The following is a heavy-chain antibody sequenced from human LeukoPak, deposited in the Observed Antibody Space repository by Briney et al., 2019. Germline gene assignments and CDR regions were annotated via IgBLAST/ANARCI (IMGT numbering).Heavy chain of an antibody. V-gene: IGHV4-59*02. D-gene: IGHD3-16*01. CDR2: IYYSGSP. CDR3: ARGRDLGQDY. CDR1: GASVNSFY. J-gene: IGHJ4*02. Sequence: SETLSLICTVSGASVNSFYWNWIRQPPGKGLEWIGYIYYSGSPNYNPSLKSRVTMSIDTSKNQFSLKLNSVTAADTAVYFCARGRDLGQDYWGQGTLVTVSS.